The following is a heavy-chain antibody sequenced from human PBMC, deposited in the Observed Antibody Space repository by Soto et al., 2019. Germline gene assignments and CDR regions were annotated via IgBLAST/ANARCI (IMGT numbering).Heavy chain of an antibody. J-gene: IGHJ4*02. CDR2: ISGSGGST. CDR3: AKGSAYCGGDCFRDPPGIGY. Sequence: GGSLRLSCAASGFTFSSYAMSWVRQAPGKGLEWVSAISGSGGSTYYADSVKGRFTISRDNSKNTLYLQMNSLRAEDTAVYYCAKGSAYCGGDCFRDPPGIGYWGQGTLVTVSS. D-gene: IGHD2-21*02. CDR1: GFTFSSYA. V-gene: IGHV3-23*01.